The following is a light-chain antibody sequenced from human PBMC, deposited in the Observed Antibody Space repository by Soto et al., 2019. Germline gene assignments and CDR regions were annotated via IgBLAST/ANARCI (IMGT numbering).Light chain of an antibody. CDR3: SSYASSSTLV. V-gene: IGLV2-14*01. CDR2: EVA. Sequence: QSALTQPASVSGSPGQSITISCTGTSSDVGGYNYVSWYQLHPGKAPKLMIYEVANRPSGVSNRVSGSKSGNTASLTISGLQAEDEADYYCSSYASSSTLVFGGGTKLTVL. J-gene: IGLJ2*01. CDR1: SSDVGGYNY.